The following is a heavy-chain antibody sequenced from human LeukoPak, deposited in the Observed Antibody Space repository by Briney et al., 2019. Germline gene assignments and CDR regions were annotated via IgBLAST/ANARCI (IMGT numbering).Heavy chain of an antibody. CDR1: GGSFSGYY. CDR3: ASSNYYDSSGYPPFDY. J-gene: IGHJ4*02. D-gene: IGHD3-22*01. CDR2: IYTSGST. Sequence: PSETLSLTCAVYGGSFSGYYWSWIRQPAGKGLEWIGRIYTSGSTNYNPSLKSRVTMSVDTSKNQFSLKLSSVTAADTAVYYCASSNYYDSSGYPPFDYWGQGTLVTVSS. V-gene: IGHV4-59*10.